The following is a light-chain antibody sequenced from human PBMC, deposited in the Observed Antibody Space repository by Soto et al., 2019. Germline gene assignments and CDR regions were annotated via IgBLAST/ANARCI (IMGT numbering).Light chain of an antibody. J-gene: IGKJ5*01. CDR3: QQRRNWPSGAIT. CDR2: EAS. Sequence: ESLLTQSPATLSLSPGERATLSCRAIQSVISDLALYQQNPGQATRLLIYEASNRATGIPARFSGSGSGTDFTLTISSLEPEDFAVYYCQQRRNWPSGAITFGQGTRLEIK. CDR1: QSVISD. V-gene: IGKV3-11*01.